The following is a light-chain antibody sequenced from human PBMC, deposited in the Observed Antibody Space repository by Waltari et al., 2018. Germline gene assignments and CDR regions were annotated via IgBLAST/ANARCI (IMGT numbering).Light chain of an antibody. V-gene: IGLV2-23*01. Sequence: QSALTQPASVSGSPGQSITISCPGTSSDVGTYNLVPCYQHHPGKAPKLMIYESTKRPSGVSNRFSGSKSGNTASLTISGLQAEDEADYYCCSFAGSSPHVVLGGGTKLTVL. J-gene: IGLJ2*01. CDR1: SSDVGTYNL. CDR3: CSFAGSSPHVV. CDR2: EST.